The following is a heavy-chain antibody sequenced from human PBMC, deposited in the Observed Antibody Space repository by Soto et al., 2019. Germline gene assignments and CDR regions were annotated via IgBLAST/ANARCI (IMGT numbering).Heavy chain of an antibody. CDR3: ARAQRIKLVLDAFDI. D-gene: IGHD1-1*01. Sequence: GGSLRLSCAASGFTFSSYAMSWVRQAPGKGLEWVSGISASGGSTYYADSVKGRFTISRDNSKNTLYLQMSSLGAEDTAVYYCARAQRIKLVLDAFDIWGQGTMVTVS. V-gene: IGHV3-23*01. CDR1: GFTFSSYA. CDR2: ISASGGST. J-gene: IGHJ3*02.